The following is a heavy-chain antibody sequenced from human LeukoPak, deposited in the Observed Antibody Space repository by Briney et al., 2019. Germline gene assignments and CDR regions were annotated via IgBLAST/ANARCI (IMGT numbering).Heavy chain of an antibody. V-gene: IGHV4-61*01. J-gene: IGHJ6*02. CDR1: GGSVSSGSYY. CDR3: ARDLDYCSGGSCYSHYYYYYGMDV. CDR2: IYYSGRT. Sequence: SETLSLTCTVSGGSVSSGSYYWRWIRQPPGKGLGWNVYIYYSGRTNYTPSLKSPVTISVDTSKNQSSLKLSSVTAADTAVCYCARDLDYCSGGSCYSHYYYYYGMDVWGQGTTVTVSS. D-gene: IGHD2-15*01.